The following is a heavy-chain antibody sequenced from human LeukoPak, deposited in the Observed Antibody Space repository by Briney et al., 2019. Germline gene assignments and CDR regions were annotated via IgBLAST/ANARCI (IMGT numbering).Heavy chain of an antibody. V-gene: IGHV3-11*01. CDR2: ISSSGSTI. CDR3: ARVCSSTSCYSIYYYYGMDV. CDR1: GFTFSDYY. Sequence: PGGSLRLSCAASGFTFSDYYMSWIRQAPGKGLEWVPYISSSGSTIYYADSVKGRFTISRDNAKNSLYLQMNSLRAEDTAVYYCARVCSSTSCYSIYYYYGMDVWGQGTTVTVSS. D-gene: IGHD2-2*02. J-gene: IGHJ6*02.